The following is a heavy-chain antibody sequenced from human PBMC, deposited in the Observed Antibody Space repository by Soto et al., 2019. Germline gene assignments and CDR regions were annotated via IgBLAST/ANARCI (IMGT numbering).Heavy chain of an antibody. Sequence: QVQLQQWGAGLLKPSETLSLTCAVYGGSFSGYYWSWIRQTPGKGLEWIGEINHSGSTNYNPSLKSRVTISVDTSKNQFSLKVSSVTAADTAVYYCARRRNYIYYYGMDVWGQGTTVTVSS. D-gene: IGHD4-4*01. CDR1: GGSFSGYY. CDR2: INHSGST. V-gene: IGHV4-34*01. CDR3: ARRRNYIYYYGMDV. J-gene: IGHJ6*02.